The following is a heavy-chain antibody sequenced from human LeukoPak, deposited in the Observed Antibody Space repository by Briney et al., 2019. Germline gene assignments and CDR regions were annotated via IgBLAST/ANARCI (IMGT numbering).Heavy chain of an antibody. CDR2: ITKKTAI. Sequence: PGGSLRLSCAASGFSVSDYYMNWIRQSPGKGLEWVSHITKKTAIEHADSVKGRFTISRDNANNLLLLQMDSLRPEDTGVYYCARGTYYSGSGHGNWFDPWGHGTLVTVSS. V-gene: IGHV3-69-1*01. CDR3: ARGTYYSGSGHGNWFDP. CDR1: GFSVSDYY. J-gene: IGHJ5*02. D-gene: IGHD3-10*01.